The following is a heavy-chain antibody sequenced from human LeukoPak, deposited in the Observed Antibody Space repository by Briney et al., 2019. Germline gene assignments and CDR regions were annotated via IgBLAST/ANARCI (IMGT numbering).Heavy chain of an antibody. D-gene: IGHD3-10*01. V-gene: IGHV3-21*01. CDR1: GFTFSSYS. CDR3: ASGLWFGEAYFDY. J-gene: IGHJ4*02. CDR2: ISSSSSYI. Sequence: GGSLRLSCAASGFTFSSYSMNWVRQAPGKGLEWVSSISSSSSYIYYADSVKGRFTISRDNAKNSLYLQMNSLRAEDTAVYYCASGLWFGEAYFDYWGQGTQVTVSS.